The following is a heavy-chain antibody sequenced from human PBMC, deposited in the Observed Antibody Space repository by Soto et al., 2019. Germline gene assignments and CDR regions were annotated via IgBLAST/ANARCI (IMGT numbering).Heavy chain of an antibody. J-gene: IGHJ4*02. V-gene: IGHV5-51*01. Sequence: RGESLKISCQGSGYIFTNYWIGWVRQIPGKGLEWMGIMYPGDSDTRYSPSFQGQVTLSADKSISTAYLQWRSLKASDTAMYYCATYYDILTGLAYWGQGSLVTVSS. CDR3: ATYYDILTGLAY. D-gene: IGHD3-9*01. CDR2: MYPGDSDT. CDR1: GYIFTNYW.